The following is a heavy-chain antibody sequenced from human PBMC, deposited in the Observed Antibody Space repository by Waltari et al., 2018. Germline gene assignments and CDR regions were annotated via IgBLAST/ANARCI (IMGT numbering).Heavy chain of an antibody. CDR2: IYHSGKT. V-gene: IGHV4-38-2*02. CDR3: ARDGDEYGDYDWFDP. D-gene: IGHD4-17*01. CDR1: GYSLSSGYY. J-gene: IGHJ5*02. Sequence: QVQVQESGPGLVKPSETLSLTCTVAGYSLSSGYYWGWFRQPPGKGLEWIGSIYHSGKTDYSPSLKSRVTLSLDTSKNQFSLKLSSVTAADTAVYYCARDGDEYGDYDWFDPWGQGTLVTVSS.